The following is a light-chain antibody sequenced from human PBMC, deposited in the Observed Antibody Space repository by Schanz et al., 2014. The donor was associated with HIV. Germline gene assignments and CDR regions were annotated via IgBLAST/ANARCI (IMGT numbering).Light chain of an antibody. J-gene: IGLJ3*02. CDR2: DVS. CDR3: NSYVGKSVWV. V-gene: IGLV2-14*03. CDR1: SGDVGSYNY. Sequence: QSALTQPASVSGSPGQSISISCTGTSGDVGSYNYVSWYQQHPGKAPKLMIYDVSNRPSGVSSRFSGSKSGNTASLTVSGLQAEDEADYYCNSYVGKSVWVFGGGTKLTVL.